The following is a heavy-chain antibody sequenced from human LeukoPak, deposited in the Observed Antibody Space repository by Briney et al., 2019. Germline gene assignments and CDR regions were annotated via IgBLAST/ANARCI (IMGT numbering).Heavy chain of an antibody. CDR3: ARVRGSGQGLDY. CDR1: GFTFSGYG. D-gene: IGHD6-19*01. V-gene: IGHV3-33*01. J-gene: IGHJ4*02. Sequence: GGSLRLSCAASGFTFSGYGMHCVRQSPGKGLEWVAVIWYDGSNKYYADSVEGRFTISRDNSKNTLYLQMNSLRAEDTAVYYCARVRGSGQGLDYWGQGTLVTVSS. CDR2: IWYDGSNK.